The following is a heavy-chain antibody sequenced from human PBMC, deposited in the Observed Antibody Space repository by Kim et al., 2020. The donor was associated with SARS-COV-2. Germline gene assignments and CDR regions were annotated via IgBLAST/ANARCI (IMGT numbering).Heavy chain of an antibody. Sequence: SETLSLTCTVSGGSISSYYWSWIRQPPGKGLEWIGYIYYSGSTNYNPSLKSRVTISVDTSKNQFSLKLSSVTAADTAVYYCAGGISGYDGVDYWGQGTLVTVSS. V-gene: IGHV4-59*01. J-gene: IGHJ4*02. CDR3: AGGISGYDGVDY. CDR1: GGSISSYY. CDR2: IYYSGST. D-gene: IGHD5-12*01.